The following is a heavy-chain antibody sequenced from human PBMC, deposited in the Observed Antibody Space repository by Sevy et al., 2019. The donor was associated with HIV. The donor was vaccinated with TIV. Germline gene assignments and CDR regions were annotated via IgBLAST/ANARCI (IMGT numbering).Heavy chain of an antibody. CDR1: GFTFGDYA. Sequence: GGSLRLSCIASGFTFGDYAMSWFRQAPGKGLEWVGFIRNKAYRGTTEYAASVKGRFTISRDDPTSIAYLQMNSLKTEDTAVYYCTRGWYPFDLWGQGTMVTVSS. CDR2: IRNKAYRGTT. D-gene: IGHD6-13*01. V-gene: IGHV3-49*03. CDR3: TRGWYPFDL. J-gene: IGHJ3*01.